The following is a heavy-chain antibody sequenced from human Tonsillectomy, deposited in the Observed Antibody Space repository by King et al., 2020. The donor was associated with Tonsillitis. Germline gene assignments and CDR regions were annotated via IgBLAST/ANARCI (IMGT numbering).Heavy chain of an antibody. J-gene: IGHJ4*02. CDR2: IYNSGST. D-gene: IGHD3-22*01. Sequence: QVQLQESGPGLVKPSETLSLTCTVSGGSVSSGSYYWSWIRQPPGKGLEWIGYIYNSGSTNYNPSLKSRVTISVDTSKNQFSLKLSSVTAADTAVYYCARDNPHDISGSHGIFDYWGQGTLVTVSS. V-gene: IGHV4-61*01. CDR1: GGSVSSGSYY. CDR3: ARDNPHDISGSHGIFDY.